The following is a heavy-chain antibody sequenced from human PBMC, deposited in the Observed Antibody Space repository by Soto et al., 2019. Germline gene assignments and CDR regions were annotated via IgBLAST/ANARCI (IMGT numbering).Heavy chain of an antibody. D-gene: IGHD1-26*01. CDR3: ARDTGKVEWELLGAFDI. CDR2: TYYRSKWYN. Sequence: SQTLSLTCAISGDSVSSNSAAWNWIRQSPSRGLEWLGRTYYRSKWYNDYAVSVKSRITINPDTSKNKFSLQLNSVTPEDTAVYYCARDTGKVEWELLGAFDIWGQGTMVTVSS. J-gene: IGHJ3*02. V-gene: IGHV6-1*01. CDR1: GDSVSSNSAA.